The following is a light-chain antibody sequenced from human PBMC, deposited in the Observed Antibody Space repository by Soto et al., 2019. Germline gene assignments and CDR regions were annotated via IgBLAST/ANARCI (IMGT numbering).Light chain of an antibody. CDR2: GAS. J-gene: IGKJ4*01. CDR1: QSVSSSY. CDR3: QQYGSSPLT. Sequence: EIVLTQSPGTLSFSPGERATLSCRASQSVSSSYLAWYQQIPGQAPRLLIYGASSRATGIPDRVSGSESGTDFTLTISRLEPEDFAVYYCQQYGSSPLTFGGGTKVEIK. V-gene: IGKV3-20*01.